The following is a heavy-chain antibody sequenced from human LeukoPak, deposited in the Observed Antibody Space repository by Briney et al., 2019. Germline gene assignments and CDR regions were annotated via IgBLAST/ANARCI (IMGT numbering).Heavy chain of an antibody. Sequence: GGSLRLPCAASGFTFDDYTMHWVRQAPGKGLEWVSLISGDGSKTYHADSVKGRFTISRDNSKNSLYLQMNSLRTEDTAFYYCAKVRPTRFVESSGLLERGYWGRGSLVTVSS. CDR3: AKVRPTRFVESSGLLERGY. D-gene: IGHD6-19*01. J-gene: IGHJ4*02. CDR2: ISGDGSKT. CDR1: GFTFDDYT. V-gene: IGHV3-43*02.